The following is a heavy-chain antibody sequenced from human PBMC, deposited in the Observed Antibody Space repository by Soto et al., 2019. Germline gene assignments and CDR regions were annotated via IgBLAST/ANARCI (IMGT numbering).Heavy chain of an antibody. CDR3: ARVRYSGYDPYYFDY. Sequence: GGSLRLSCAASGFTFSSYDMHWVRQATGKGLEWVSAIGTAGDTYYPGSVKGRFIISRENAKNSLYLQRNSLSAGDTAVYYCARVRYSGYDPYYFDYWGQGTLVTVSS. D-gene: IGHD5-12*01. V-gene: IGHV3-13*01. CDR2: IGTAGDT. J-gene: IGHJ4*02. CDR1: GFTFSSYD.